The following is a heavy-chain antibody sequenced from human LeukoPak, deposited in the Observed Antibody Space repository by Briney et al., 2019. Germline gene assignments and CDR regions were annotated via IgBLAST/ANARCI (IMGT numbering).Heavy chain of an antibody. V-gene: IGHV4-34*01. CDR2: INHSGST. CDR1: GGSFSGYY. Sequence: SETLSLTCAVYGGSFSGYYWSWIRQPPGKGLEWIGEINHSGSTYYNPSLKSRVTISVDRSKNQFSLKLSSVTAADTAVYYCARGTVLRDFWSGYSSWFDPWGQGTLVTVSS. J-gene: IGHJ5*02. D-gene: IGHD3-3*01. CDR3: ARGTVLRDFWSGYSSWFDP.